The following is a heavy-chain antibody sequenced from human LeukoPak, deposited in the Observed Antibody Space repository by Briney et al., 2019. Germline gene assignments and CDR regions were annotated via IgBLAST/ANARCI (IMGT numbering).Heavy chain of an antibody. V-gene: IGHV1-18*01. D-gene: IGHD4-17*01. CDR2: ISAYNGNT. J-gene: IGHJ5*02. CDR1: GYTFTSYG. CDR3: ARDLEDYGDKNWFDP. Sequence: ASVKVSCKASGYTFTSYGISWVRQAPGQGLEWMGWISAYNGNTNYAQKLQGRVTMTTDTSTCTAYMELRSLRSDDTAVYYCARDLEDYGDKNWFDPWGQGTLVTVSS.